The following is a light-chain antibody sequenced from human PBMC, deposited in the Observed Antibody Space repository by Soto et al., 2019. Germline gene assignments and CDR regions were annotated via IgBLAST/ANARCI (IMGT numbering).Light chain of an antibody. J-gene: IGKJ1*01. Sequence: EIVLTPSPGTLSLSPGERATLSCRASQTVSDNFLAWYRQKPGQAPRLLIYGASSRATGIPDRFSGSGSGADFTLTISRLEPEDFAVYYCQQYGSSPGTFGQGTTVEI. V-gene: IGKV3-20*01. CDR1: QTVSDNF. CDR2: GAS. CDR3: QQYGSSPGT.